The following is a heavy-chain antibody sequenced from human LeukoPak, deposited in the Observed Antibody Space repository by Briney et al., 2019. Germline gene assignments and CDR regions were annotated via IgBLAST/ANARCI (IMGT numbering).Heavy chain of an antibody. V-gene: IGHV4-34*01. D-gene: IGHD4-11*01. CDR1: GGSFSGYY. Sequence: SETLSLTCAVYGGSFSGYYWSWIRQPPGKGLEWIGEINHSGSTNYNPSLKSRVTISVDTSKNQFSLKLSSVTAADTAIYYCARDGSIRTATSSPLDPWGQGILVIVSS. CDR3: ARDGSIRTATSSPLDP. J-gene: IGHJ5*02. CDR2: INHSGST.